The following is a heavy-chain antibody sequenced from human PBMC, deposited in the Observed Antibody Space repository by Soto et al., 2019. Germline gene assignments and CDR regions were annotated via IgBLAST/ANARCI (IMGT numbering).Heavy chain of an antibody. Sequence: RKISCEASGYSFTFYWIGWVRQMPGKGLEWMGIIYPDDSDTRYSPSFQGQVTISADKSISTAYLQWSSLKASDTAMYYCARHQGEQSAFDVWGQGTMVTVSS. CDR2: IYPDDSDT. CDR3: ARHQGEQSAFDV. D-gene: IGHD3-16*01. J-gene: IGHJ3*01. V-gene: IGHV5-51*01. CDR1: GYSFTFYW.